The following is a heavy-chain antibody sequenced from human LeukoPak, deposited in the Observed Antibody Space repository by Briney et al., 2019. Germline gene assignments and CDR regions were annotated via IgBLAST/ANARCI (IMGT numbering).Heavy chain of an antibody. Sequence: SESLSLTCTVSGGSISSYYWSWIRQPAGKGLEWIGRIYTSGSTNYNPSLKSRVTMSVDTSKNQFSLKLSPVTAADTAVYYCAREVPGYSGYDSTIDYWGQGTLVTVSS. J-gene: IGHJ4*02. CDR2: IYTSGST. D-gene: IGHD5-12*01. CDR1: GGSISSYY. V-gene: IGHV4-4*07. CDR3: AREVPGYSGYDSTIDY.